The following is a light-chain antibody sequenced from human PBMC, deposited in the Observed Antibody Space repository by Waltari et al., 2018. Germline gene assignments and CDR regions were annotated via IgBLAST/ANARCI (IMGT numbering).Light chain of an antibody. CDR2: EVS. J-gene: IGLJ3*02. V-gene: IGLV2-8*01. Sequence: QSALTQPPSASGSPGQSVTISCTGTNSDVGGYNYVSWYQQHPGKAPKLMIYEVSKRPAGVPGRFSGSKSGNTASLTVSGLQAEDEADYYCSSYAGSNIWVFGGGTKLTVL. CDR3: SSYAGSNIWV. CDR1: NSDVGGYNY.